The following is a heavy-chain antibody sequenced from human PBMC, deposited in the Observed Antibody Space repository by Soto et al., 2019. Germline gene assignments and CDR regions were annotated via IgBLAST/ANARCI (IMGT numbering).Heavy chain of an antibody. Sequence: PSETLSLTCTVSGGSISSGDYYWSWIRQPPGKGLEWIGYIYYSGSTYYNPSLKSRVTISVDTSKNQFSLKLSSVTAADTAVDYCAREKYCSGGSCYFTPPDYWGQGTRVTVS. CDR1: GGSISSGDYY. J-gene: IGHJ4*02. CDR2: IYYSGST. CDR3: AREKYCSGGSCYFTPPDY. D-gene: IGHD2-15*01. V-gene: IGHV4-30-4*01.